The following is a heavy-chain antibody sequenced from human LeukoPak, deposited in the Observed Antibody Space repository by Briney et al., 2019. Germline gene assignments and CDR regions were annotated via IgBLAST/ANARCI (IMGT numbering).Heavy chain of an antibody. D-gene: IGHD3-3*02. CDR3: AKASLELVFPSWFDP. Sequence: SETLSLSCTVSGYSISSGYYWGWIRQPPGKGLEWFGTIYYSGTSYYNPSLKSRFTISGDTSNNQFSLKLTSMTAADTAVYYCAKASLELVFPSWFDPWGQGTLVTVSS. V-gene: IGHV4-38-2*02. CDR1: GYSISSGYY. J-gene: IGHJ5*02. CDR2: IYYSGTS.